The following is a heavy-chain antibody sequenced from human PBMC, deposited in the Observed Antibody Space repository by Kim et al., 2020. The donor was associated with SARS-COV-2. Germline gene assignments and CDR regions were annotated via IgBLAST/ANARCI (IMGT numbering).Heavy chain of an antibody. CDR2: INHSGST. V-gene: IGHV4-34*01. Sequence: SETLSLTCAVYGGSFSGYYWSWIRQPPGKGLEWIGEINHSGSTNYNPSLKSRVTISVDTSKNQFSLKLSSVTAADTAVYYCARSHLAVARVLGYWGQGT. CDR1: GGSFSGYY. J-gene: IGHJ4*02. CDR3: ARSHLAVARVLGY. D-gene: IGHD6-19*01.